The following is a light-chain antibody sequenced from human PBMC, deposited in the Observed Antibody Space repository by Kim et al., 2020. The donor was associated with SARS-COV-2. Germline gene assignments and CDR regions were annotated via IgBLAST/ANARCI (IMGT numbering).Light chain of an antibody. Sequence: PGERVTLSCRASQSVSSSYLTWYQQKPGQAPRLLIYGASTRATSIPARFSGSGSGTDITLTISSLQPEDFAVYYCQQDYNLPTFGQGTKVDIK. CDR2: GAS. J-gene: IGKJ1*01. CDR1: QSVSSSY. V-gene: IGKV3D-7*01. CDR3: QQDYNLPT.